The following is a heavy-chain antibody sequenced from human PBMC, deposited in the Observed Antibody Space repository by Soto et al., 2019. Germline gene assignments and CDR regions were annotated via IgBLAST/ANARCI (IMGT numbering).Heavy chain of an antibody. J-gene: IGHJ4*02. CDR2: IKSKADGGTT. Sequence: GGSLRLSCAASGFTFTDAWMSWVRQAPGKGLEWVGRIKSKADGGTTDYAAPVKGRFTISRDDSENTLYLQMNSLKSDDTAVYYCTTARVTIFGVVTTDLFYVWGQGALGTVPS. V-gene: IGHV3-15*01. CDR3: TTARVTIFGVVTTDLFYV. D-gene: IGHD3-3*01. CDR1: GFTFTDAW.